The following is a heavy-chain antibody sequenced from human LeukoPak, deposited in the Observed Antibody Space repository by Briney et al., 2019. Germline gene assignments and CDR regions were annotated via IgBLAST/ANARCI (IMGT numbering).Heavy chain of an antibody. CDR2: INSDGSST. V-gene: IGHV3-74*01. D-gene: IGHD5-12*01. CDR1: RFSFSTYA. Sequence: GGSLRLSCAASRFSFSTYAMSWVRQAPGKGLVWVSRINSDGSSTTYADSVKGRFTISRDNAKNTLYLQMNSLRAEDTAVYYCGRYSGYYFDYWGQGTLVTVSS. J-gene: IGHJ4*02. CDR3: GRYSGYYFDY.